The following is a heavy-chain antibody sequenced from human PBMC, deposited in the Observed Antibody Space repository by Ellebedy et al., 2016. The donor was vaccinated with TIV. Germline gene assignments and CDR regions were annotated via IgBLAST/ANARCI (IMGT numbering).Heavy chain of an antibody. Sequence: GESLKISCAVSGPNYDSYWMTWVRQAPGKGLEWVANIKPDDKERNYADSVKGRFTISRDNTKNSVYLQMNNLRVEDTAIYYCVRPRIGVSETIDDWGQGALVTVSP. V-gene: IGHV3-7*03. CDR2: IKPDDKER. CDR1: GPNYDSYW. D-gene: IGHD1-26*01. CDR3: VRPRIGVSETIDD. J-gene: IGHJ4*02.